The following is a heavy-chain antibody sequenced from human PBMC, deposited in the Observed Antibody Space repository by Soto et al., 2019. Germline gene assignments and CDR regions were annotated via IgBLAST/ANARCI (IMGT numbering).Heavy chain of an antibody. J-gene: IGHJ6*02. CDR1: GFTFNSYA. CDR2: ISASGDST. CDR3: AKRGPGVERRGGYYYYYYGMDV. V-gene: IGHV3-23*01. D-gene: IGHD1-1*01. Sequence: PGGSLRLSCAASGFTFNSYAMSWVRQAPGKGLEWVSAISASGDSTYYADAVKGRFTISRDNSKNTLYLQMNSLRAEDTAVYYCAKRGPGVERRGGYYYYYYGMDVWGQGTTVTVSS.